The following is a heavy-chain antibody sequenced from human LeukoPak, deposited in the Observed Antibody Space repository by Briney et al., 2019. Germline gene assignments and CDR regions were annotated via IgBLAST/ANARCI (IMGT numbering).Heavy chain of an antibody. D-gene: IGHD4-17*01. J-gene: IGHJ4*02. CDR1: GYTFISHY. V-gene: IGHV1-46*01. Sequence: ASVKVSCKASGYTFISHYMHWVRQAPGQGLEWMGIINTSGGSTRYAQKFQGRVTMTRDTSTSTVYMELNSLRFDDTAVYYCARDDPPHGDYNYWGQGTLVTVSS. CDR2: INTSGGST. CDR3: ARDDPPHGDYNY.